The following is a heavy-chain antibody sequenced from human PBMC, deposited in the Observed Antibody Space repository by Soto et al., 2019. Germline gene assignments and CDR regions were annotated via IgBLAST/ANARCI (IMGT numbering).Heavy chain of an antibody. CDR1: GFTVSSNY. CDR2: IYSGGST. Sequence: LRLSCAASGFTVSSNYMRWVRQAPGKGLEWVSVIYSGGSTHYADSVKGRFTISRDNSKNTLYLQMNRLRAEDTAVYYCAREAFTMVWGVLTYFEDWGQGTLVTVSS. D-gene: IGHD3-10*01. CDR3: AREAFTMVWGVLTYFED. V-gene: IGHV3-53*01. J-gene: IGHJ4*02.